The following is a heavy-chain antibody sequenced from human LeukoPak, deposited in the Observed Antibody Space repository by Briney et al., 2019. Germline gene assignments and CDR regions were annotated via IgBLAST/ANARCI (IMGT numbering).Heavy chain of an antibody. Sequence: SETLSLTCTVSGGSISSSSYYWGWIRQPPGKGLEWIGNIYYSGSTYYNPSLKSRVTISVDTSKSQFSLKLGSVTAADTAVYYCARRSCTGGTCYYFDSWGQGTLVTVSS. J-gene: IGHJ4*02. D-gene: IGHD2-15*01. V-gene: IGHV4-39*01. CDR1: GGSISSSSYY. CDR2: IYYSGST. CDR3: ARRSCTGGTCYYFDS.